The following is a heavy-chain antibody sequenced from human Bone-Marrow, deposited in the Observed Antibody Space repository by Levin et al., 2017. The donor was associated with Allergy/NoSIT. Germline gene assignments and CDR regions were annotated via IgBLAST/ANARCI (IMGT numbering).Heavy chain of an antibody. Sequence: GASVKVSCKTLGYTFTSYYMHWVRQAPGQGLEWMGIINPTDGDTAYAQTFQGRASVTMDTSSNTVYMELTSLTPEDTAVYYCVISAFDYWGQGTLVTVSS. CDR3: VISAFDY. CDR2: INPTDGDT. CDR1: GYTFTSYY. V-gene: IGHV1-46*01. J-gene: IGHJ4*02. D-gene: IGHD6-6*01.